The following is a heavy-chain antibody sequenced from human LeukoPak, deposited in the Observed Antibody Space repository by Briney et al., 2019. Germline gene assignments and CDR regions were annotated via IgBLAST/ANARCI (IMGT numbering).Heavy chain of an antibody. CDR1: GGSISNYY. CDR3: ARHGRGAAAGSDY. Sequence: PSETLSLTCTVSGGSISNYYWSWIRQPPGKGLKWIGYIYYSGSTNYNPSLKSRVTISVDTSKNQFSLKLSSVTAADTAVYYCARHGRGAAAGSDYWGQGTLVTVSS. J-gene: IGHJ4*02. V-gene: IGHV4-59*08. D-gene: IGHD6-13*01. CDR2: IYYSGST.